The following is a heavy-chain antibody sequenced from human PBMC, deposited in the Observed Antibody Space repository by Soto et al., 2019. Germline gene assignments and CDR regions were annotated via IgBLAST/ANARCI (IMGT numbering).Heavy chain of an antibody. V-gene: IGHV1-18*01. CDR3: ARDSHYFDSGRGEAFDI. J-gene: IGHJ3*02. Sequence: QVQLVQSGAEVKKPGASVKVSCKASGYTFTSYGISWVRQAPGQGLEWMGWISAYNGNTNYSQKLQGRVTMTTDTSTSTAYMELRSLTSDDTAVYYCARDSHYFDSGRGEAFDIWGQGTLVTVSS. D-gene: IGHD3-10*01. CDR1: GYTFTSYG. CDR2: ISAYNGNT.